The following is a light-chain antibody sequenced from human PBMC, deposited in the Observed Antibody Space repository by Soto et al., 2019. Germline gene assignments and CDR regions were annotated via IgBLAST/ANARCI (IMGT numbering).Light chain of an antibody. Sequence: IVLTHSPGTLSLSPWERATLSCRTSQSVSSSYLAWYQQKPGQAPRLLIYGASSRATGIPDRSSGSGSGTDFTLTISRLEPEDFAVYYCQQYGSSPRTFGQGTKVDIK. J-gene: IGKJ1*01. CDR3: QQYGSSPRT. V-gene: IGKV3-20*01. CDR1: QSVSSSY. CDR2: GAS.